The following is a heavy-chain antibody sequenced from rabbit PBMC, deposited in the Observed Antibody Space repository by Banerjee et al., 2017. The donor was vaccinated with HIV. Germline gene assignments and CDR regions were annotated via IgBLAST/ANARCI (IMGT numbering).Heavy chain of an antibody. Sequence: QSLEESGGDLVKPGASLTLTCTVSGFSFSSNYYMCWVRQAPGKGLEWIACIYAGSSGDTYYANWAEGRFTISKTSSTTVTLQMTSLTAADTATYFCARPSSGYYYFSLRGPGTLVTIS. CDR3: ARPSSGYYYFSL. CDR1: GFSFSSNYY. CDR2: IYAGSSGDT. D-gene: IGHD1-1*01. J-gene: IGHJ4*01. V-gene: IGHV1S40*01.